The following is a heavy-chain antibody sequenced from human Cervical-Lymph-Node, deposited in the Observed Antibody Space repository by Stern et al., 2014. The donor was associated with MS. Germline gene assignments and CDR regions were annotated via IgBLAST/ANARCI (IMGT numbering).Heavy chain of an antibody. CDR1: GGSLNSSAYY. CDR2: FYYSGDT. Sequence: QVQLQESGPGLVKPSETLSLTCTVSGGSLNSSAYYWDWIRQSPGKGLEWIGSFYYSGDTHYNPSLTTRVTISVDKSKNSFSLKLTSVTVEDTALYYCARTQWASPRRANWFETWGQGTRVTVSS. D-gene: IGHD2-8*01. V-gene: IGHV4-39*01. CDR3: ARTQWASPRRANWFET. J-gene: IGHJ5*02.